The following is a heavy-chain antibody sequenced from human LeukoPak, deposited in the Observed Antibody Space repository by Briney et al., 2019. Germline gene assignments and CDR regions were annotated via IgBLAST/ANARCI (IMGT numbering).Heavy chain of an antibody. CDR3: ARDRWGVDGYNNPGDY. CDR1: GYTFTSYG. Sequence: GASVKVSCKASGYTFTSYGISWVRQAPGQGLEWMGWISAYNGNINYAQKLQGRVTMTTDTSTSTAYMELRSLRSDDTAVYYCARDRWGVDGYNNPGDYWGQGTLVTVSS. D-gene: IGHD5-24*01. V-gene: IGHV1-18*01. J-gene: IGHJ4*02. CDR2: ISAYNGNI.